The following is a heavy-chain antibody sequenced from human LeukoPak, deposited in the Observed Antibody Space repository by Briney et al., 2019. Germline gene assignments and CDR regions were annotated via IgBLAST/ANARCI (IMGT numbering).Heavy chain of an antibody. V-gene: IGHV3-9*01. D-gene: IGHD3-22*01. CDR3: AKDTGYYYDSSNYWN. Sequence: LRLSCAASGFTFDDYAMHWVRQAPGKGLEWVSGISWNSGSIGYADSVKGRFTISRDNAKNSLYLQMNSLRAEDTALYYCAKDTGYYYDSSNYWNWGQGTLVTVSS. CDR1: GFTFDDYA. CDR2: ISWNSGSI. J-gene: IGHJ4*02.